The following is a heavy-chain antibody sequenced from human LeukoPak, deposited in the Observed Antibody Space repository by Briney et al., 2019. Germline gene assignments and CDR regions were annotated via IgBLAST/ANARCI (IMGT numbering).Heavy chain of an antibody. CDR2: IYHSGST. CDR3: ARGCSSTSCVYGMDV. V-gene: IGHV4-30-2*01. Sequence: SQTLSLTCAVSGGSISSGGYSRSWIRQPPGKGLEWIGYIYHSGSTYYNPSLKSRVTISVDRSKNQFSLKLSSVTAADTAVYYCARGCSSTSCVYGMDVWGQGTTVTVSS. D-gene: IGHD2-2*01. CDR1: GGSISSGGYS. J-gene: IGHJ6*02.